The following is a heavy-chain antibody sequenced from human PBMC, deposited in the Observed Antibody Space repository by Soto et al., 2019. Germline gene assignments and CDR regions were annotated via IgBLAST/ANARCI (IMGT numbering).Heavy chain of an antibody. CDR2: TYYSGST. J-gene: IGHJ6*02. V-gene: IGHV4-59*01. CDR3: ARDGGSSSPYYYYGMDV. Sequence: SETLSLTCTVSGGSISSYYWSWIRQPPGKGLEWIGYTYYSGSTNYNPSLKSRVTISVDTSKNQFSLKLSSVTAADTAVYYCARDGGSSSPYYYYGMDVWGQGTTVTVSS. CDR1: GGSISSYY. D-gene: IGHD6-6*01.